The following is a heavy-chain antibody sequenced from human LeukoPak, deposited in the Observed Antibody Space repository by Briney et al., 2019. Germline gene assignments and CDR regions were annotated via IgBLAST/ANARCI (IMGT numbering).Heavy chain of an antibody. V-gene: IGHV4-30-2*01. D-gene: IGHD3-10*01. CDR3: ARGAGRGYFDY. J-gene: IGHJ4*02. CDR1: GGSISGGGYS. CDR2: IYHSGST. Sequence: KPSETLSLTCAVSGGSISGGGYSWSWIRQPPGKGLEWIGYIYHSGSTYYNPSLKSRVTISVDRSKNQFSLKLSSVTAADTAVYYCARGAGRGYFDYWGQGTLVTVSS.